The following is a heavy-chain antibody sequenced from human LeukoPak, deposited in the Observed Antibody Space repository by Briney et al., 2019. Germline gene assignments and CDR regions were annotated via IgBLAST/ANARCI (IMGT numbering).Heavy chain of an antibody. Sequence: GGSLRLSCTTSGFTFGDYAMSWVRQAPGKGLEWVGFIRGKAYGGTTEYAASVKGRFTISRDDSKSIAYLQMNSLTTEDTAVYYCTRGATMIHLGQGTLVTVSS. CDR2: IRGKAYGGTT. D-gene: IGHD3-22*01. V-gene: IGHV3-49*04. J-gene: IGHJ4*02. CDR1: GFTFGDYA. CDR3: TRGATMIH.